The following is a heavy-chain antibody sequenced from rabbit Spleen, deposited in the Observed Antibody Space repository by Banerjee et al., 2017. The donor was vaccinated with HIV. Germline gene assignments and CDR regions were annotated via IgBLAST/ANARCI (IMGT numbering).Heavy chain of an antibody. CDR1: GVSFSSNYY. J-gene: IGHJ4*01. CDR3: ARGSATMTMVIIGYYLNL. Sequence: QSLEESGGDLVKPGASLTLTCTASGVSFSSNYYMCWVRQAPGKGLECIACIYAGSSGSTYYASWAKGRFTISKTSSTTVTLQMTSLTAADTATYFCARGSATMTMVIIGYYLNLWGPGTLVTVS. V-gene: IGHV1S40*01. D-gene: IGHD2-1*01. CDR2: IYAGSSGST.